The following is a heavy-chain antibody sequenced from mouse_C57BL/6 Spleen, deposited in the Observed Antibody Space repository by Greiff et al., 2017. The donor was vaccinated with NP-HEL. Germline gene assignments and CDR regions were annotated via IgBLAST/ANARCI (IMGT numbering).Heavy chain of an antibody. CDR3: ARLDYGSSPGYFDY. Sequence: VQRVESGAELVRPGTSVKMSCKASGYTFTNYWIGWAKQRPGHGLEWIGDIYPGGGYTNYNEKFKGKATLTADKSSSTAYMQFSSLTSEDSAIYYCARLDYGSSPGYFDYWGQGTTLTVSS. J-gene: IGHJ2*01. D-gene: IGHD1-1*01. CDR1: GYTFTNYW. CDR2: IYPGGGYT. V-gene: IGHV1-63*01.